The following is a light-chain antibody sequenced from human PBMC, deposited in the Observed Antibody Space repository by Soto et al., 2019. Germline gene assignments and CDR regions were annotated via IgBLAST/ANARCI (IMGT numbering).Light chain of an antibody. J-gene: IGLJ1*01. V-gene: IGLV2-14*01. Sequence: QSALTQPASVSGSPGQSITISCTGTSSDVAFYNHVSWYQQHPGKAPKLLIYEVNNRPSGVSHRFSGSKSGNTASLTISGLQAEDEPDYYCSSFASTHTYVFGTGTKLTVL. CDR1: SSDVAFYNH. CDR3: SSFASTHTYV. CDR2: EVN.